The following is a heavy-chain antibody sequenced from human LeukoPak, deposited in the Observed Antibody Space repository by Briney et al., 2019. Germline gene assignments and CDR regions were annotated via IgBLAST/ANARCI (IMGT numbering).Heavy chain of an antibody. D-gene: IGHD5/OR15-5a*01. J-gene: IGHJ4*02. CDR3: ARGWISGDVSEYYFEI. CDR1: GYTFTSYD. V-gene: IGHV1-8*01. Sequence: ASVTVSCTASGYTFTSYDINWVRQAPGQGLEWMGWMGARHGYTGSAQRFQGRITMTRDTSISTAYMELSSLTSDDTAVYYCARGWISGDVSEYYFEIWGQGTLVTVSS. CDR2: MGARHGYT.